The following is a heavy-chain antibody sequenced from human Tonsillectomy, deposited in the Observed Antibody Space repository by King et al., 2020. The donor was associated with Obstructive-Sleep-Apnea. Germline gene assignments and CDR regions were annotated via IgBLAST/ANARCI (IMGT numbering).Heavy chain of an antibody. CDR2: ISWSSDRI. J-gene: IGHJ3*02. CDR3: AKDQAEYFGVGACDI. V-gene: IGHV3-9*01. Sequence: VQLVESGGGFVQPGRSLRLSCAASGFTFDDCAMHWVRQVPGKGLEWVASISWSSDRIAYGDSVKGRFTISRDNAKNSLFLQMNSLRREDTAFYYCAKDQAEYFGVGACDIWGQGTMVTVSS. D-gene: IGHD3-10*01. CDR1: GFTFDDCA.